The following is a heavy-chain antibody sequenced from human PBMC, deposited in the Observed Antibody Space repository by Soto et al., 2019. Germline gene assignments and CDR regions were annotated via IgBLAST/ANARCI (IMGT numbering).Heavy chain of an antibody. D-gene: IGHD2-15*01. CDR3: ARDVGYCSGGSCLRAFDI. V-gene: IGHV4-34*01. Sequence: ASETLSLTCAVYGGSFSGYYWSWIRQPPGKGLEWIGEINHSGSTNYNPSLKSRVTISVDTSKNQFSLKLSSVTAADTAVYYCARDVGYCSGGSCLRAFDIWGQGTMVTVSS. J-gene: IGHJ3*02. CDR1: GGSFSGYY. CDR2: INHSGST.